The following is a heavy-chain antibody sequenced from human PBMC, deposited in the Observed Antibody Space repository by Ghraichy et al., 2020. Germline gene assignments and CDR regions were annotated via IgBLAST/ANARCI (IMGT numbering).Heavy chain of an antibody. Sequence: LSLTCAASGFTFNLYRMNWVRQAPGEGLEWVSSISGSSNSIYYADSVKGRFTISRDNAGNSLFLQMNSLRDEDTAVYFCATGGTSGSGSQKYYFDHWGQGALVTVSS. D-gene: IGHD3-10*01. CDR2: ISGSSNSI. J-gene: IGHJ4*02. V-gene: IGHV3-21*06. CDR3: ATGGTSGSGSQKYYFDH. CDR1: GFTFNLYR.